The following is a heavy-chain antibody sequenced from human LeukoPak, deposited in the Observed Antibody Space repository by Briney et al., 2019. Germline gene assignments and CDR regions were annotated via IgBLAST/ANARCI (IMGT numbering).Heavy chain of an antibody. CDR3: ASGLELDY. V-gene: IGHV3-7*03. CDR1: GITFSRFW. J-gene: IGHJ4*02. CDR2: IKQDGSEK. Sequence: GGSLRLSCAASGITFSRFWMSWVRQAPGKGLQWVANIKQDGSEKHYVDSVKGRFTISRDNAENSLYLQMNSLRAEDTAVYYCASGLELDYWGQGTLVTVSS.